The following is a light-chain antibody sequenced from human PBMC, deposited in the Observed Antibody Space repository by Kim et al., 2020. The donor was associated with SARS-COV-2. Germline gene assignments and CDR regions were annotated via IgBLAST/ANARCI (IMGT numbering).Light chain of an antibody. CDR2: GKN. CDR3: NSRDSSGNHLV. J-gene: IGLJ3*02. Sequence: SSELTQDPAVSVALGQTVRITCQGDSLRSYYASWYQQKPGQAPVLVIYGKNNRPSGIPDRFSGSSSGNPASLTLTGAQAEDEADYYCNSRDSSGNHLVFG. V-gene: IGLV3-19*01. CDR1: SLRSYY.